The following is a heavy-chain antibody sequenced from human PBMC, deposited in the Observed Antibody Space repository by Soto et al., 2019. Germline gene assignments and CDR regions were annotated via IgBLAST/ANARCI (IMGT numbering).Heavy chain of an antibody. J-gene: IGHJ4*02. CDR3: ATDDYGIFPY. CDR1: GYPITTYY. D-gene: IGHD3-10*01. Sequence: ASVKVSCKVSGYPITTYYIHWVRQAPGQGLEWVGWIDPRSGGTVYEQKFQGRDTMTRDTSISTVYMDLSGLTSDDTALYYCATDDYGIFPYWGQGSLVTVSS. V-gene: IGHV1-2*02. CDR2: IDPRSGGT.